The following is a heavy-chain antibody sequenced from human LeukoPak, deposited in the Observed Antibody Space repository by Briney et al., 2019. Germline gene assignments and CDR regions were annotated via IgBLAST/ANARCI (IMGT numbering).Heavy chain of an antibody. CDR2: ISYDGSNT. Sequence: PGGSLRLSCAASGFTFSSYAMHWVRQAPGKGLEWVAVISYDGSNTYYADSVKGRFTISRDNSKNTVYLQMNSPRGDDTAVFYCARGTRAGRPGLTVPGHLAYWGQGTLVTVSS. CDR1: GFTFSSYA. J-gene: IGHJ4*02. V-gene: IGHV3-30-3*01. CDR3: ARGTRAGRPGLTVPGHLAY. D-gene: IGHD6-19*01.